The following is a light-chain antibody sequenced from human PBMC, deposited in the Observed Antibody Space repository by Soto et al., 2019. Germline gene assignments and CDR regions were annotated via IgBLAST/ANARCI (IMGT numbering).Light chain of an antibody. Sequence: QSALTQPASVSGSPGQSITISCTGTSSDVGGKNYVSWYQQHPGKGPKLMIFDVSFRPSGVSSRFSGSKSGNTASLTISGLQAEDEAAYYCSSYRRNTVVFGGGTKVTVL. CDR3: SSYRRNTVV. J-gene: IGLJ2*01. CDR1: SSDVGGKNY. V-gene: IGLV2-14*03. CDR2: DVS.